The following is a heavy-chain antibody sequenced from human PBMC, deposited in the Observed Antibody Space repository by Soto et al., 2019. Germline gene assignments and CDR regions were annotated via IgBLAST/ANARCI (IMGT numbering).Heavy chain of an antibody. CDR2: IYWDDDK. J-gene: IGHJ4*02. Sequence: QITLKESGPPLVKPTQTLTLTCTFSGFSLDTSGVGVGWIRQPPGKALEWLALIYWDDDKRYSPSLKGRLTITKDTSKNQVVLTMTDMDPVDTATYFCAHRIPAPGTFDYWGQGTLVTVSS. CDR3: AHRIPAPGTFDY. D-gene: IGHD6-13*01. CDR1: GFSLDTSGVG. V-gene: IGHV2-5*02.